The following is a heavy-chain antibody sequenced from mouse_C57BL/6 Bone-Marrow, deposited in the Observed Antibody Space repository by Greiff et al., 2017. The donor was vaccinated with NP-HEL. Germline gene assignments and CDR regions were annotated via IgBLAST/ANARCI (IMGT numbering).Heavy chain of an antibody. V-gene: IGHV1-22*01. CDR3: ARFGYYGSSHYAMDY. CDR1: GYTFTDYN. Sequence: EVQLQQSGPELVKPGASVKMSCKASGYTFTDYNMHWVKQSHGKSLEWIGYINPNNGGTSYNQKFKGKATLTVNKSSSTAYMELRSLTSEDSAVYYCARFGYYGSSHYAMDYWGQGTSVTVSS. CDR2: INPNNGGT. J-gene: IGHJ4*01. D-gene: IGHD1-1*01.